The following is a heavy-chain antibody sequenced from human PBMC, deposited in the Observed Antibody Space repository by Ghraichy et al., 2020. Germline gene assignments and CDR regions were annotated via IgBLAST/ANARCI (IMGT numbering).Heavy chain of an antibody. CDR2: IYSGGST. CDR3: AGASPYGDYLFDY. V-gene: IGHV3-53*01. CDR1: GFTVSSNY. J-gene: IGHJ4*02. Sequence: LTCAASGFTVSSNYMSWVRQAPGKGLEWVSVIYSGGSTYYADSVKGRFTISRDNSKNTLYLQMNSLRAEDTAVYYCAGASPYGDYLFDYWGQGTLVTVSS. D-gene: IGHD4-17*01.